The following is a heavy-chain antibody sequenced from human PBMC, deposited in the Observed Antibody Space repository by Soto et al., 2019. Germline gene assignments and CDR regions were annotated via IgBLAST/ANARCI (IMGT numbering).Heavy chain of an antibody. D-gene: IGHD5-12*01. CDR1: GGSISSSNW. V-gene: IGHV4-4*02. J-gene: IGHJ6*02. CDR3: AVRDESYSCYQPDYTRYYYYGMDV. Sequence: SETLSLTCAVSGGSISSSNWWSWVRQPPGRGLEWIGEIYHSGSTNYNPSLKSRVTVSVDKSKNQFSLKLSSVTAADTAVYYCAVRDESYSCYQPDYTRYYYYGMDVWGQGTTVTVSS. CDR2: IYHSGST.